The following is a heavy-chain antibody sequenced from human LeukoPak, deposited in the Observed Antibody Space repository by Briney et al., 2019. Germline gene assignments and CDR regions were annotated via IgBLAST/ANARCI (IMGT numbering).Heavy chain of an antibody. V-gene: IGHV4-34*01. CDR2: INHSGST. CDR3: ATYGGVTTGYAFDI. D-gene: IGHD3-3*01. Sequence: SETLSLTCAVYGGSFSGYYWSWIRQPPGKGLEWIGEINHSGSTNYNPSLKSRVTISVDTSKNQFSLKLSSVTAADTAVYYCATYGGVTTGYAFDIWGQGTMVTVSS. J-gene: IGHJ3*02. CDR1: GGSFSGYY.